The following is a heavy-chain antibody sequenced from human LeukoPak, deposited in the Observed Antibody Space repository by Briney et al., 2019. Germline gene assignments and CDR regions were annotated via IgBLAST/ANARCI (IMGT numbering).Heavy chain of an antibody. Sequence: GGSLRLSCAASGFTFSSYAMSWVRQAPGKGLEWVSAISGSGGSTYYADSVKGRFTISRDNSKNTLYLQMKSLRAEDTAVYYCAKKVNYYDSSGYYPFDYWGQGTLVTVSS. CDR1: GFTFSSYA. V-gene: IGHV3-23*01. CDR3: AKKVNYYDSSGYYPFDY. D-gene: IGHD3-22*01. J-gene: IGHJ4*02. CDR2: ISGSGGST.